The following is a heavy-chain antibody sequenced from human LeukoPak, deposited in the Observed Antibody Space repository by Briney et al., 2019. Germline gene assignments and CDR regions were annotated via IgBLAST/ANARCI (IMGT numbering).Heavy chain of an antibody. J-gene: IGHJ4*02. CDR2: IRSKAYGGTT. V-gene: IGHV3-49*04. D-gene: IGHD1-26*01. CDR1: GFTFGDYA. Sequence: SLRLSCTASGFTFGDYAMSWVRRAPGKGLEWVGFIRSKAYGGTTEYAASVKGRFTISRDDSKTIAYLQMNGLKTEDTAVYYCTRDGSGSYGRYYFDYWGQGTLVTVSS. CDR3: TRDGSGSYGRYYFDY.